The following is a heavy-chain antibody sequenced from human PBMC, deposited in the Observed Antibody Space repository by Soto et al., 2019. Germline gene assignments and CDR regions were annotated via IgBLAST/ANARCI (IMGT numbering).Heavy chain of an antibody. CDR1: GFTFSSYA. CDR3: AKRHTSVWYGGPVDX. D-gene: IGHD6-13*01. CDR2: ISGSGGRT. J-gene: IGHJ5*02. Sequence: GGSLRLSCEASGFTFSSYAMSWVRQAPGKGLDWVSPISGSGGRTYYADSVKGRFTISIDNSKNTLYLQMNSLRAEDTAVYYCAKRHTSVWYGGPVDXWGQVTLVTVSX. V-gene: IGHV3-23*01.